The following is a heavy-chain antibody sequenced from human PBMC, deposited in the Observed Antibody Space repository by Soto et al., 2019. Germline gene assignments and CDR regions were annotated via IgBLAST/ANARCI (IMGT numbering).Heavy chain of an antibody. CDR3: AHRPIVGAAI. V-gene: IGHV4-4*02. CDR2: IYHSGST. J-gene: IGHJ4*02. Sequence: QVQLQESGPGLVKPSGTLSLTCGVFGGSISNSNWWTWVRQPPGKGLEWIGEIYHSGSTNYNSSLMSRVTISLDEVNNQFSLKLTSVTAADTAVYYCAHRPIVGAAIWGQGTLVTVSS. D-gene: IGHD1-26*01. CDR1: GGSISNSNW.